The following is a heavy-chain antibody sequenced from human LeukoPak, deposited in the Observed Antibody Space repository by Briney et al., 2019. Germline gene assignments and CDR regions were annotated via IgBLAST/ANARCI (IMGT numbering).Heavy chain of an antibody. Sequence: SETLSLTCTVSGGSISSSSYYWGWIRQPPGKGLEWIGSTYYSGSTYYNPSLKSRVTISVDTSKNQFSLKLSSVTAADTAVYYCARAGIAAAGPNFDYWGQGTLVTVSS. CDR1: GGSISSSSYY. J-gene: IGHJ4*02. D-gene: IGHD6-13*01. CDR2: TYYSGST. V-gene: IGHV4-39*07. CDR3: ARAGIAAAGPNFDY.